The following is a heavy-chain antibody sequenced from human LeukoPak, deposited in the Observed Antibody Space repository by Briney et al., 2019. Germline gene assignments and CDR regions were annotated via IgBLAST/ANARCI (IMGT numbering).Heavy chain of an antibody. CDR3: AYRNIFED. Sequence: GGSLRLSCAASGFSFSGHWMNWVRQPPGKGLEWVANIKADGSEKYYVDSVKGRFTISRDDAKRTVDLQMDNLRAEDTAIYHWAYRNIFEDGGQGGQVSVS. V-gene: IGHV3-7*05. J-gene: IGHJ4*02. CDR2: IKADGSEK. D-gene: IGHD2/OR15-2a*01. CDR1: GFSFSGHW.